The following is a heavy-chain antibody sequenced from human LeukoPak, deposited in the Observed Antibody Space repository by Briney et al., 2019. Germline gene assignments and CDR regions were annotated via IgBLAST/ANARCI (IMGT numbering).Heavy chain of an antibody. Sequence: PGGSLRLSCAASGFTFSSYWMSWVRQAPGKGLEWVANIKQDGSEKYYVDSVKGRFTISRDNAKNSLYLQMNSLRAEDTAVYYCTTGFWWDAFDIWGQGTMVTVSS. D-gene: IGHD2-21*01. V-gene: IGHV3-7*01. CDR3: TTGFWWDAFDI. J-gene: IGHJ3*02. CDR1: GFTFSSYW. CDR2: IKQDGSEK.